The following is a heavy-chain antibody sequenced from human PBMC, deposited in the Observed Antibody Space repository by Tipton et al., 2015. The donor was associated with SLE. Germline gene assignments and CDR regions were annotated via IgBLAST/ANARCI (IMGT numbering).Heavy chain of an antibody. J-gene: IGHJ4*02. CDR1: GFTFRSSS. V-gene: IGHV3-23*03. Sequence: SLRLSCVASGFTFRSSSMAWVRRAPGRGLEWVSIIYYGARRYSRDSVKGRFTISRDDSKNTLDLQMDSLRAEDTGIYYCAKGGAGGLFFDSWGQGTLVTVSS. CDR2: IYYGARR. CDR3: AKGGAGGLFFDS. D-gene: IGHD3/OR15-3a*01.